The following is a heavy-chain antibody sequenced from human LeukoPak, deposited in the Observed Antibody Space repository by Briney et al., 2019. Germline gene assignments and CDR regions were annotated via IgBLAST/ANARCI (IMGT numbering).Heavy chain of an antibody. D-gene: IGHD3-22*01. CDR3: AGTNYYDSSDAFDI. J-gene: IGHJ3*02. Sequence: PSETLSLTCTVSGGPISSGGYYWSWIRQHPGKGLEWIGYIYYSGSTYYNPSLKSRVTISVDTSKNQFSLKLSSVTAADTAVYYCAGTNYYDSSDAFDIWGQGTMVTVSS. V-gene: IGHV4-31*03. CDR1: GGPISSGGYY. CDR2: IYYSGST.